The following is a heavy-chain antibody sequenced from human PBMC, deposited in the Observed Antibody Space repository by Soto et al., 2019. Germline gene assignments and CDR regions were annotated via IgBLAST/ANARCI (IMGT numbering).Heavy chain of an antibody. CDR2: ISAYNGNT. CDR1: GYTFTSYG. Sequence: ASVKVACKASGYTFTSYGISWVRQAPGQGLEWMGWISAYNGNTNYAQKLQGRVTMTTDTSTSTAYMELSSLRSEDTAVYYCARGQSHYYYYYYMDVWGKGTTVTVSS. V-gene: IGHV1-18*01. J-gene: IGHJ6*03. CDR3: ARGQSHYYYYYYMDV.